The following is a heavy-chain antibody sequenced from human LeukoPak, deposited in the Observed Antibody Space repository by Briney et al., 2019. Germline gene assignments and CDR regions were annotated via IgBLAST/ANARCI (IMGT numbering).Heavy chain of an antibody. CDR2: ISYDGSDK. CDR3: ARGARGSGWRGFDY. J-gene: IGHJ4*02. Sequence: GRSLRLSCAASGFTFSSYAMHWVRQAPGKGLEWVALISYDGSDKYYADSVKGRFTISRDNSKNTLYLQMSSLRPEDTAVYYCARGARGSGWRGFDYWGQGTLVTVSS. CDR1: GFTFSSYA. V-gene: IGHV3-30*04. D-gene: IGHD6-19*01.